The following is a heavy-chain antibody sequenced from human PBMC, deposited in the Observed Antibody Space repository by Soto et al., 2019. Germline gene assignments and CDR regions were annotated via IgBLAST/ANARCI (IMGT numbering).Heavy chain of an antibody. D-gene: IGHD3-3*01. CDR2: IIPIFGTA. J-gene: IGHJ6*02. Sequence: GASVKVSCKASGGTFSSYAISWVRQAPGQGLEWMGGIIPIFGTANYAQKFQGRVTITADKSTSTAYMELSSLRSEDTAVYYCARVLGVVITTYYYYGMDVWGQGTTVTVS. V-gene: IGHV1-69*06. CDR3: ARVLGVVITTYYYYGMDV. CDR1: GGTFSSYA.